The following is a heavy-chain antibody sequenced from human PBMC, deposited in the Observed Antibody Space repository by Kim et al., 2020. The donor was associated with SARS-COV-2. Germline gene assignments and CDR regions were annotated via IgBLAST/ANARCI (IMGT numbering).Heavy chain of an antibody. V-gene: IGHV4-34*01. D-gene: IGHD3-10*01. CDR3: ARKGVFVPAAAMVRRYGMDV. CDR2: INHSGST. Sequence: SETLSLTCAVYGGSFSGYYWSWIRQPPGKGLEWIGEINHSGSTNYNPSLKSRVTISVDTSKNQFSLKLSSVTAADTAVYYCARKGVFVPAAAMVRRYGMDVWGQGTTVTVSS. CDR1: GGSFSGYY. J-gene: IGHJ6*02.